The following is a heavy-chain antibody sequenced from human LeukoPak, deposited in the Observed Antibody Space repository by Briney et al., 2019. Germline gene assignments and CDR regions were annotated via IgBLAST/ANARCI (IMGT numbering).Heavy chain of an antibody. Sequence: GGSLRLSCAASGFSFANSVISWIRQAPGKGPERVSAISGSGDRTDYADSVRGRITISRDNSKSTLYLQMNSLRVEDTAIYYCAIREPIGYWGQGSLVTVSP. V-gene: IGHV3-23*01. CDR3: AIREPIGY. CDR1: GFSFANSV. CDR2: ISGSGDRT. J-gene: IGHJ4*02. D-gene: IGHD6-13*01.